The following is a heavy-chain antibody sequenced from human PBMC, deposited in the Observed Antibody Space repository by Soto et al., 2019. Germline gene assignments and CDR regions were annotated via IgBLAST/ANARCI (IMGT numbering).Heavy chain of an antibody. CDR1: GGTFSSYA. Sequence: QVQLVQSGAEVKKPGSSVKVSCKASGGTFSSYAISWVRQAPGQGLEWMGGIIPIFGTANYAQKVQGRVTITADESTSTAYMELSSLRSEDTAVYYCARERMTTVIYYCYGMDVWGQGTTVTVSS. V-gene: IGHV1-69*01. J-gene: IGHJ6*02. CDR3: ARERMTTVIYYCYGMDV. D-gene: IGHD4-4*01. CDR2: IIPIFGTA.